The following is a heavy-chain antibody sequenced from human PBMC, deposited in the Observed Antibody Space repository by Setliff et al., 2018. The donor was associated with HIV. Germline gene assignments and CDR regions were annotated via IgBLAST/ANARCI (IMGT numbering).Heavy chain of an antibody. CDR1: GGAFSGYY. J-gene: IGHJ4*02. CDR2: VNHKGVA. D-gene: IGHD2-21*01. V-gene: IGHV4-34*01. Sequence: SETLSLTCAVYGGAFSGYYWTWIRQSPGRGLEWIGEVNHKGVANYSPSLMRRATISADTSKNQFSLRLSSVTAADTPLYFCTRAQIAAPRPFDYWGQGTLVTVSS. CDR3: TRAQIAAPRPFDY.